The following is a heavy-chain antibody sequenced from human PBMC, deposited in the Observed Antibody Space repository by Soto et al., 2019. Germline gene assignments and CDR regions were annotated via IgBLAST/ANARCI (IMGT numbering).Heavy chain of an antibody. CDR1: GYSIASGYY. CDR2: IYHTGSV. CDR3: ARTFDYYGMDV. Sequence: SETLSLTCAVSGYSIASGYYWAWIRQSPGKGLEWIGSIYHTGSVYYNPSLNSRVAVSLDTSKNHCSLKLTSVTAADTAVYYCARTFDYYGMDVWGQGTTVTVS. J-gene: IGHJ6*02. V-gene: IGHV4-38-2*01.